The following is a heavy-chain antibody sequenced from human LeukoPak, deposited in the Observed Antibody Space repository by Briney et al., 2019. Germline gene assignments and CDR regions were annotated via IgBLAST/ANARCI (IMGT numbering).Heavy chain of an antibody. Sequence: PGGSLRLSCAASGLTYINYAMNWVRQTPGKGMEWVSGISASSGSIYYADAVKGRFTISRDNSMNTVYLQMNSLRAEDTAVYYCAKALWGYFDYWGQGTLVTVSS. CDR1: GLTYINYA. V-gene: IGHV3-23*01. CDR2: ISASSGSI. J-gene: IGHJ4*02. D-gene: IGHD3-16*01. CDR3: AKALWGYFDY.